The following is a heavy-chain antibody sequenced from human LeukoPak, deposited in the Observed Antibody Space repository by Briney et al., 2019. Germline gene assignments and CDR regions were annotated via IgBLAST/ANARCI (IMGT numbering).Heavy chain of an antibody. CDR2: IYYSGST. Sequence: PSETLSLTCTVSGGSISSGDYYWSWIRQPPGKGLEWFGYIYYSGSTYYNPALKSRVTISVDTSKNQFSLKLSSVTAADTAVYYCARDPGSYYGSGSRPYYYYGMDVWGKGTTVTVSS. CDR3: ARDPGSYYGSGSRPYYYYGMDV. CDR1: GGSISSGDYY. D-gene: IGHD3-10*01. J-gene: IGHJ6*04. V-gene: IGHV4-30-4*01.